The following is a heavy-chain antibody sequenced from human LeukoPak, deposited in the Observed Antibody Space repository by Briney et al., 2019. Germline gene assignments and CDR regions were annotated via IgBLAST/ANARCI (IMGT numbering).Heavy chain of an antibody. CDR1: GFTFSSYG. V-gene: IGHV3-7*01. CDR2: IKQDGSEK. D-gene: IGHD5/OR15-5a*01. Sequence: PGGSLRLSCAASGFTFSSYGMHWVRQAPGKGLEWVANIKQDGSEKYYVDSVKGRFTISRDNAKNSLYLQMNSLRAEDTAVYYCARDGAEGVSAWFDPWGQGTLVTVSS. CDR3: ARDGAEGVSAWFDP. J-gene: IGHJ5*02.